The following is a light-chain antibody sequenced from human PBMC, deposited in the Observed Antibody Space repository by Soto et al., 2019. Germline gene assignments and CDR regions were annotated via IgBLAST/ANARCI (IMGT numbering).Light chain of an antibody. J-gene: IGLJ2*01. V-gene: IGLV2-14*01. CDR2: EVS. CDR1: SSDVGGYNY. CDR3: SSYTRNSTLV. Sequence: QSALTQPASVSGSPGQSITISCTGTSSDVGGYNYVSWYQQHPGKAPKLMIYEVSNRPSGVSNRFSGSKSGNTASLTISGLQAEEEADYYCSSYTRNSTLVFGGGTKVTVL.